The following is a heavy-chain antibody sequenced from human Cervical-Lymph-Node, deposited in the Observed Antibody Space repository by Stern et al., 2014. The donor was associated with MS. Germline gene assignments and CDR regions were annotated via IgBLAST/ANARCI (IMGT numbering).Heavy chain of an antibody. D-gene: IGHD6-13*01. J-gene: IGHJ4*02. V-gene: IGHV1-69*01. Sequence: QVQLVQSGAEVKKPGSSVKVSCKASGDTFSSFDISWVRQAPGQGHEWLGGITPMFGTSNYAQRFQGRVTFTADESTSTTYMELSSLRSEDTAVYYCARHQGGIAAYWGQGTLVTVSS. CDR1: GDTFSSFD. CDR2: ITPMFGTS. CDR3: ARHQGGIAAY.